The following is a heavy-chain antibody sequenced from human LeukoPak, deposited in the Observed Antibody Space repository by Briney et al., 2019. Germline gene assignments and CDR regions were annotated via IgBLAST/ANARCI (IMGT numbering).Heavy chain of an antibody. CDR2: INWHGGDT. D-gene: IGHD3-22*01. CDR3: ARRGTYYDSSGYPTTWFDP. CDR1: GFTFSDYY. V-gene: IGHV3-20*04. J-gene: IGHJ5*02. Sequence: GGSLRLSCAASGFTFSDYYMTWIRHTPGKGLEWVSSINWHGGDTGYTDSVKGRFTISRDNAKNSLYLQMNSLRAEDTAVYYCARRGTYYDSSGYPTTWFDPWGQGTLVTVSS.